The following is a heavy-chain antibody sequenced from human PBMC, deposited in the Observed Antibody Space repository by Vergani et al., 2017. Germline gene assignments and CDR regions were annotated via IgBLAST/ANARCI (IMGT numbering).Heavy chain of an antibody. CDR3: ARVRRDDSSGDYYYYGMDV. D-gene: IGHD3-22*01. CDR1: GGPISSGDYY. V-gene: IGHV4-30-4*01. CDR2: IYYSGST. J-gene: IGHJ6*02. Sequence: QVHLQESGPGLVKPSQTLSLTCTVSGGPISSGDYYWSWIRQPPGKGLEWIGYIYYSGSTYYNPSLKSRVTISVDASKNHFSLKLSSVTPADTAVYYCARVRRDDSSGDYYYYGMDVWGQGTTVTVSS.